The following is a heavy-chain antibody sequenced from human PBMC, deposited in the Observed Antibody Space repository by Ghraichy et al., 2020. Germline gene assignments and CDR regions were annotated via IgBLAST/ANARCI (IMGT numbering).Heavy chain of an antibody. J-gene: IGHJ4*02. D-gene: IGHD3-22*01. Sequence: SQTLSLTCAVYGGSFSGYYWSWIRQPPGKGLEWIGEINHSGSTNYNPSLKSRVTISVDTSKNQFSLKLSSVTAADTAVYYCARGGRRITMIVVVIPPWAFDYWGQGTLVTVSS. CDR3: ARGGRRITMIVVVIPPWAFDY. CDR2: INHSGST. V-gene: IGHV4-34*01. CDR1: GGSFSGYY.